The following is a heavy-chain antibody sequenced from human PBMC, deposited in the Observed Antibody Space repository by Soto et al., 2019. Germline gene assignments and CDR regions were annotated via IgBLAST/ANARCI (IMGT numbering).Heavy chain of an antibody. Sequence: ASVNVSCKPSGYTFTANYIHWVRQAPGQGLEWMGWMATSSGGTRFAQNFQGRVTMTRDTSIATAYMELTTLTLDDTAIYYCARGSGSSWFDYWGQGTQVTVSS. D-gene: IGHD6-25*01. V-gene: IGHV1-2*02. CDR3: ARGSGSSWFDY. CDR2: MATSSGGT. J-gene: IGHJ4*02. CDR1: GYTFTANY.